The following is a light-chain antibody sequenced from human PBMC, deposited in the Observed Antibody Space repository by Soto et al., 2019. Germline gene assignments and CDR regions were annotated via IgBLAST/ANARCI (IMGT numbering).Light chain of an antibody. CDR3: QHYNDYLWT. CDR2: DAS. Sequence: DIQMTQSPSTLSASVGDTVTVTCRASQSVSGWLAWYQQKPGKAPKLLIYDASSLESGVPPRFSGSGSGTEFTLTISSLQPDDFATYYCQHYNDYLWTFGQGTKVDIK. V-gene: IGKV1-5*01. J-gene: IGKJ1*01. CDR1: QSVSGW.